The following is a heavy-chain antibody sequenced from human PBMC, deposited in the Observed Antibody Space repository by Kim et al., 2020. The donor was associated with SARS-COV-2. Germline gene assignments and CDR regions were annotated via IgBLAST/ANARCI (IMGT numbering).Heavy chain of an antibody. CDR3: ARDLWFGELSHY. CDR1: GFTFSSYS. CDR2: ISSSSSYI. Sequence: GGSLRLSCAASGFTFSSYSMNWVRQAPGKGLEWVSSISSSSSYIYYADSMKGRFTISRDNAKNSLYLQMNSLRAEDTAVYYCARDLWFGELSHYWGQGTLVTVSS. J-gene: IGHJ4*02. V-gene: IGHV3-21*01. D-gene: IGHD3-10*01.